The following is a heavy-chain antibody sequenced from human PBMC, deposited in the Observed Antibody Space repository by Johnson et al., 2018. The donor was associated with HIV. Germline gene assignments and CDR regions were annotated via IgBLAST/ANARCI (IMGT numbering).Heavy chain of an antibody. CDR2: IRYDGTNK. Sequence: QMLLVESGGGVVRPGDSLRLSCAASGFTFSSYGMHWVRQAPGKGLEWVAFIRYDGTNKYYADSMKGRFTISRDNSKNTLYLQMNSLRAEDTAMYYCARVSSIAALWDAFDIWGQGTMVTVSS. J-gene: IGHJ3*02. V-gene: IGHV3-30*02. CDR1: GFTFSSYG. CDR3: ARVSSIAALWDAFDI. D-gene: IGHD6-6*01.